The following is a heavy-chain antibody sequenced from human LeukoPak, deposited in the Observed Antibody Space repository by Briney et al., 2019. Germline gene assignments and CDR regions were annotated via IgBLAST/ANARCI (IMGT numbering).Heavy chain of an antibody. CDR1: GYHFTSFG. D-gene: IGHD2-2*02. CDR3: ARDLAFCSRASCYTGWYYFDF. V-gene: IGHV1-18*01. J-gene: IGHJ4*02. CDR2: ISAYNDNT. Sequence: ASVKVSCKASGYHFTSFGISWVRQAPGQGLEWMGWISAYNDNTNYAQKFQDRVTMTTDTSTTTAYMEVRSLRSDDTAVYYCARDLAFCSRASCYTGWYYFDFWGQGTLVTVSS.